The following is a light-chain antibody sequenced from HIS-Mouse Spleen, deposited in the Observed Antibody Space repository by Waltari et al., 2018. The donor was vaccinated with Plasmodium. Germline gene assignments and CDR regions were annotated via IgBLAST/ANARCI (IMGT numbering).Light chain of an antibody. V-gene: IGKV3-15*01. Sequence: IVMTQPPATLLVPPGARATSFCRASQSVSSNLAWYQQKPGKAPRLLMYGASTSATGIRARLCGGGSVTEVTLTISSLQSEDVAVYYCQQYNNWPPWTFGQGTKVEIK. CDR2: GAS. CDR1: QSVSSN. CDR3: QQYNNWPPWT. J-gene: IGKJ1*01.